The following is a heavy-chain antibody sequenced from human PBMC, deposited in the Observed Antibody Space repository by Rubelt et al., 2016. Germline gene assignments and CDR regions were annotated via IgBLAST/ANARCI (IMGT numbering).Heavy chain of an antibody. J-gene: IGHJ2*01. CDR3: AKRPHAAPIADWYFDL. V-gene: IGHV3-30*02. D-gene: IGHD2/OR15-2a*01. Sequence: QVQLVESGGGVVQPGGSLRISCAAAGFTFGHYGIHWVRQAPGKELGWVVFIRFDGSNQHYEDYVKDRVTISRDNSKNKRYLQMNSLGAEDTAVYYCAKRPHAAPIADWYFDLWGRGTLVTVSS. CDR1: GFTFGHYG. CDR2: IRFDGSNQ.